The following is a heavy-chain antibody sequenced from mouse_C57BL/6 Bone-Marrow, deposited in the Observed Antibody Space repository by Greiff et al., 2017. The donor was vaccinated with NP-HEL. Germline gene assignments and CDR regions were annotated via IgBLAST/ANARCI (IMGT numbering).Heavy chain of an antibody. CDR3: ARHEGTTVNFDY. D-gene: IGHD1-1*01. V-gene: IGHV1-62-2*01. J-gene: IGHJ2*01. Sequence: VQRVESGAELVKPGASVKLSCKASGYTFTEYTIHWVKQRSGQGLEWIGWFYPGSGSIKYNEKFKDKATLTADKSSSTVYMELSRLTSEDSAVYCCARHEGTTVNFDYWGQGTTLTVSS. CDR2: FYPGSGSI. CDR1: GYTFTEYT.